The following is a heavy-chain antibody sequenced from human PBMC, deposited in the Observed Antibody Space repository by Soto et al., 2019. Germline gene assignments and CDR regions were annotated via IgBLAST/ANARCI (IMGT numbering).Heavy chain of an antibody. CDR3: EENFWSGYYPLGMDV. V-gene: IGHV1-69*13. CDR2: IIPIFGRA. Sequence: ASVKLSCKASGGNCSSYAISWLRQAPGQGLEWMGAIIPIFGRANYAQKFQGRVTITADESASTAYMELSSLRSEDTAVYYCEENFWSGYYPLGMDVWGQGTTVTVSS. CDR1: GGNCSSYA. J-gene: IGHJ6*02. D-gene: IGHD3-3*01.